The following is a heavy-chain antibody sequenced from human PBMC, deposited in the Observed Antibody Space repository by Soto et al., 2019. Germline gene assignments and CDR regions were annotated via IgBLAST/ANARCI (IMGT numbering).Heavy chain of an antibody. CDR1: GGSISSGGYS. CDR3: ARAGDYDRGGAFDI. CDR2: IYHSGST. V-gene: IGHV4-30-2*01. D-gene: IGHD4-17*01. J-gene: IGHJ3*02. Sequence: SETLSLTCAVSGGSISSGGYSWSWILHPPGKGLEWIGYIYHSGSTYYNPSLKSRVTISVDRSKNQFSLKLSSVTAADTAVYYCARAGDYDRGGAFDIWGQGTMVTVSS.